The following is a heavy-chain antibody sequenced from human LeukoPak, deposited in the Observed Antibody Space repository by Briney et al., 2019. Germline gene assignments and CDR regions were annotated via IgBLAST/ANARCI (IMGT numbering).Heavy chain of an antibody. Sequence: GGSLRLSCAASGFALSSHWMTWVRQVPGRGPEWVANANRDGSETYYLDSVKGRFTISKDDAKNSLYLQMNSLRAEDTALYHCARNNGMDVWGQGTTVIVSS. CDR1: GFALSSHW. CDR3: ARNNGMDV. V-gene: IGHV3-7*03. J-gene: IGHJ6*02. CDR2: ANRDGSET.